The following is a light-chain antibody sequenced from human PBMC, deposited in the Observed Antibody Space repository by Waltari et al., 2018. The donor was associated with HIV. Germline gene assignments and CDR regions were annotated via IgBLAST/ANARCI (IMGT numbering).Light chain of an antibody. CDR1: QGITTS. V-gene: IGKV1-8*01. CDR3: HQYHDFPFT. J-gene: IGKJ3*01. CDR2: TTS. Sequence: ALRMTQSPSSFSASVGDRVTITCRASQGITTSLAWYQQQPGGAPRLLIHTTSTLESGGPSKFSGRRFGREFPLNISCLESEDVATYYCHQYHDFPFTFGPGTKVDIK.